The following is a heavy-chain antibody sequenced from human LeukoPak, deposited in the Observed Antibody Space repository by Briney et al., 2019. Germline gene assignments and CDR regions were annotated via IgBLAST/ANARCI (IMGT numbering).Heavy chain of an antibody. CDR2: ISGSGGST. CDR3: ARGEYYYYYMDV. CDR1: GFTFSSYA. Sequence: GGSLRLSCAASGFTFSSYAMSWVRQAPGKGLEWVSAISGSGGSTYYADSVKGRFTISRDNSKNTMYLQMNSLRAEDTAVYYCARGEYYYYYMDVWGRGTTVTVSS. J-gene: IGHJ6*03. V-gene: IGHV3-23*01.